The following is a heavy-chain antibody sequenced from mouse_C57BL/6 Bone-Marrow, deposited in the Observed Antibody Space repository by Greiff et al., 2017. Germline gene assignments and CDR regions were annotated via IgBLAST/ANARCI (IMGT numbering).Heavy chain of an antibody. CDR3: ARSSWYFDV. CDR1: GYAFTNYL. Sequence: KLQQSGAELVRPGTSVKVSCKASGYAFTNYLIEWVKQRPGQGLEWIGVINPGSGVTNYNEKFKGKATLTADKSSSTAYMQLSSLTSEDSAVYFCARSSWYFDVWGTGTTVTVSS. V-gene: IGHV1-54*01. J-gene: IGHJ1*03. CDR2: INPGSGVT.